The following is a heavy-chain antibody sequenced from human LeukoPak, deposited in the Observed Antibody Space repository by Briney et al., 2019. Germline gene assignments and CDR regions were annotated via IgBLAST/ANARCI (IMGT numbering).Heavy chain of an antibody. J-gene: IGHJ6*02. CDR1: GGTFSSYA. D-gene: IGHD3-16*01. Sequence: GASVKVSCKASGGTFSSYAISWVRQAPGQGLEWVGGIIPSFCTANYAQKFQGRVTITADESTSTAYMELSSLRSEDTAVYYCARAYYQPYYYYHGMDVWGQGTTVTVSS. V-gene: IGHV1-69*13. CDR3: ARAYYQPYYYYHGMDV. CDR2: IIPSFCTA.